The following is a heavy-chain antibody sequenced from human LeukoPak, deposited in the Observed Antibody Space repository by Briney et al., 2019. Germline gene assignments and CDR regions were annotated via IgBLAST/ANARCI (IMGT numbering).Heavy chain of an antibody. CDR2: IYYSGST. Sequence: SETLSLTCTVAGVSISSSSYYWGWIRQPPGKGLEWIGSIYYSGSTYYNPSLKSRVTISVDTPKNQFSLKLSSVTAADTAVYYCARQGYYDFWSGQHDYWGQGTLVTVSS. J-gene: IGHJ4*02. CDR1: GVSISSSSYY. V-gene: IGHV4-39*01. CDR3: ARQGYYDFWSGQHDY. D-gene: IGHD3-3*01.